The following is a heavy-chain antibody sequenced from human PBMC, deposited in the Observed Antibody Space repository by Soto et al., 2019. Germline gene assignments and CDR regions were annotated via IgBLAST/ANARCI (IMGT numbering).Heavy chain of an antibody. CDR3: VRYAGSSWFAF. CDR1: GGSISTYY. J-gene: IGHJ4*02. V-gene: IGHV4-59*01. Sequence: ETLSLTCTVSGGSISTYYWSWIRQPPGKGLEWIGYINYSGRTNYNPSLKSRVTMSLDTSKNQFSLKLRSVTAADTALFYCVRYAGSSWFAFWGQGILVTVSS. CDR2: INYSGRT. D-gene: IGHD6-13*01.